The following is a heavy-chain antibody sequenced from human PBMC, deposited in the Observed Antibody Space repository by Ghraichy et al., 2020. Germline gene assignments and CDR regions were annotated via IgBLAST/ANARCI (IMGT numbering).Heavy chain of an antibody. CDR3: ARGVPLSIGDSGFWFDP. CDR1: GGSISSGGYS. V-gene: IGHV4-30-2*01. Sequence: SETLSLTCAVSGGSISSGGYSWSWIRQPPGKGLEWIGYIYHSGTTYYNPSLKSRVTISVDRSKNQFSLKLSSVTAADTAVYYCARGVPLSIGDSGFWFDPWGQGTLVTVSS. D-gene: IGHD4-17*01. J-gene: IGHJ5*02. CDR2: IYHSGTT.